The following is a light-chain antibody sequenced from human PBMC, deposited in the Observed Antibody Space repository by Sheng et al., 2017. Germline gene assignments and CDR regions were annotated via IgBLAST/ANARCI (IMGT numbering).Light chain of an antibody. V-gene: IGLV1-40*01. J-gene: IGLJ1*01. Sequence: QSVLAQPPQCLGPQGRGSPSPALGGSSNIGADYDVHWYQQLPGTAPQLLIHDNNNRPSGVPDRFSGSKSDTSASLAITGLQAEDEADYYCQSYDSSLSAYVFGGGTKVTVL. CDR3: QSYDSSLSAYV. CDR1: SSNIGADYD. CDR2: DNN.